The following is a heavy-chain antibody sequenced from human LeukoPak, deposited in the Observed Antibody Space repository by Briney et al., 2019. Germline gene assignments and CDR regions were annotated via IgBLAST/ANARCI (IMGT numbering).Heavy chain of an antibody. D-gene: IGHD1-26*01. V-gene: IGHV3-48*01. Sequence: GGSLRLSCAASGFTFTTYSMNWVRQAPGKGLEWISYISGGSGTIYYADSAKGRFTISRDNARNSLYLQLNSLRAEDTAVYFCARVTVGATADYFDSWGQGTLVTVSS. CDR1: GFTFTTYS. CDR3: ARVTVGATADYFDS. CDR2: ISGGSGTI. J-gene: IGHJ4*02.